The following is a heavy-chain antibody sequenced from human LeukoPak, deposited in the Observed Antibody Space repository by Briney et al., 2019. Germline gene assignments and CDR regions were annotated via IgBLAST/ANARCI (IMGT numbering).Heavy chain of an antibody. D-gene: IGHD2-8*01. Sequence: GGSLRLSCAASGFTVSSNYMSWVRQAPGKGLEWVSVIYSGGNTYYADSVKGRFTISRDNSKNTLYLQMNSLRAEDTAVYYCARENGGPFDYWGQGTLITVSS. V-gene: IGHV3-53*01. CDR3: ARENGGPFDY. J-gene: IGHJ4*02. CDR1: GFTVSSNY. CDR2: IYSGGNT.